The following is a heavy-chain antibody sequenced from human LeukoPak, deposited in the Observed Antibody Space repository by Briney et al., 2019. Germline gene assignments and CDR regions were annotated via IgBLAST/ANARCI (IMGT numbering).Heavy chain of an antibody. CDR1: RFIFSNYA. CDR3: ARQGSSPNYFHNYLDV. V-gene: IGHV3-30*01. J-gene: IGHJ6*03. CDR2: ISNDGSDK. Sequence: GGSLRLSCAASRFIFSNYALHWVRQAPGKGLEWEALISNDGSDKNYVESVKGRFTISRDNSKNTLYLQMNSLRPEDTAAYYCARQGSSPNYFHNYLDVWGKGATVTVSS. D-gene: IGHD6-6*01.